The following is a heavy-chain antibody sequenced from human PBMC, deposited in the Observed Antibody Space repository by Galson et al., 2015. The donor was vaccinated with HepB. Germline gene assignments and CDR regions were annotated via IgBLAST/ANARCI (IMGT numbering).Heavy chain of an antibody. CDR1: GGTFSSYA. V-gene: IGHV1-69*13. D-gene: IGHD3-22*01. J-gene: IGHJ6*03. Sequence: SVKVSCKASGGTFSSYAISWVRQAPGQGLEWMGGIIPIFGTANYAQKFQGRVTITADESTSTAYMELSSLRSEDTAVYYCTVVIPPSYYYYYMDVWGKGTTVTVSS. CDR2: IIPIFGTA. CDR3: TVVIPPSYYYYYMDV.